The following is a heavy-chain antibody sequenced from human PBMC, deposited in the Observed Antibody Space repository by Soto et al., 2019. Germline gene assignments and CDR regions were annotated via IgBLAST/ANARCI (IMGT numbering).Heavy chain of an antibody. V-gene: IGHV3-74*01. CDR3: ARAKYQYDTSGFPSYYFDY. Sequence: GGSLRLYCSGSGFTFTRYWMHWVRQPPCKGPLWFSRIIPDGSATNYADSVKGRFSISTDSAANTLYLQMNSLRAEDTAVYYCARAKYQYDTSGFPSYYFDYWGQGTLVTVSS. CDR2: IIPDGSAT. J-gene: IGHJ4*02. CDR1: GFTFTRYW. D-gene: IGHD3-22*01.